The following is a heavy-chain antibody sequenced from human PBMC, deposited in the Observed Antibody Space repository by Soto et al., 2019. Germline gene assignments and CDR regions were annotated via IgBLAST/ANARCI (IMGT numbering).Heavy chain of an antibody. J-gene: IGHJ5*02. D-gene: IGHD2-15*01. CDR2: ITGSGDRT. Sequence: VHLLESGGDLVQPGGSLSLSCAASGFTFSNYAMSWVRQAPGEGLEWVSAITGSGDRTFYADSVRGRFIISRDNSNNRLYLQMSSLRADDTAVYYCAKGVEGYCSPGSCVAYWSDPGGQGTLVTVSS. CDR1: GFTFSNYA. V-gene: IGHV3-23*01. CDR3: AKGVEGYCSPGSCVAYWSDP.